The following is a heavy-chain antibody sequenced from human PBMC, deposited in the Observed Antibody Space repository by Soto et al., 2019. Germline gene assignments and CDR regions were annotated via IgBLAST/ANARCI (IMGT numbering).Heavy chain of an antibody. CDR1: GFTFSSYA. V-gene: IGHV3-23*01. Sequence: GGSLRLSCAASGFTFSSYAMSWVRQAPGKGLEWVSAISGSGGSTYYADSVKGRFTISRDNSKNTLYLQMNSLRAEDTAVYYCARELRVDSRGAARRPHPFEYWGQGTLVTVSS. D-gene: IGHD6-6*01. J-gene: IGHJ4*02. CDR2: ISGSGGST. CDR3: ARELRVDSRGAARRPHPFEY.